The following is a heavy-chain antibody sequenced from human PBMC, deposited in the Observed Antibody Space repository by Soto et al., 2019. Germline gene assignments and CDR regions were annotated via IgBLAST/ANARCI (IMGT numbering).Heavy chain of an antibody. CDR1: GFTFTSSA. Sequence: SVKVSCKASGFTFTSSAVQWVRQARGQRLEWIGWIVVASGNTNYAQKFQERVTITRDMSTSTAYMELSSLRSEDTAVYYCAALPYYGDYAYGYFDYWGQGTLVTVSS. CDR2: IVVASGNT. J-gene: IGHJ4*02. CDR3: AALPYYGDYAYGYFDY. V-gene: IGHV1-58*01. D-gene: IGHD4-17*01.